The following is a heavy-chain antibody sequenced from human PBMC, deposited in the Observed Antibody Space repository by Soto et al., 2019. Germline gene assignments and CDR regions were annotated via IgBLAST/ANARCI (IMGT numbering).Heavy chain of an antibody. CDR2: ISGSGGTT. CDR3: AKVRESPAAGHFDS. Sequence: PGGSLRLSCAASGFTFSAYAMSWVRQAPGKGLEWVSVISGSGGTTYYADSVKGRFTISRDNSKNTLYVQMNSLRAEDTAVYYCAKVRESPAAGHFDSWGQGTLVTVSS. CDR1: GFTFSAYA. D-gene: IGHD6-13*01. V-gene: IGHV3-23*01. J-gene: IGHJ4*02.